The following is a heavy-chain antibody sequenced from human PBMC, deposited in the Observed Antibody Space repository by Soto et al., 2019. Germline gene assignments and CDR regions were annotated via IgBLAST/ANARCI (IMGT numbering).Heavy chain of an antibody. CDR3: AREADYYASSGYYPKWFDP. Sequence: SETLSLTCAVSGGSISSSNWWSWVRQPPGKGLEWIGEIYHSGSTNYNPSLKSRVTISVDKSKNQFSLKLSSVTAADTAVYYCAREADYYASSGYYPKWFDPWGQGTLVTVSS. J-gene: IGHJ5*02. CDR2: IYHSGST. D-gene: IGHD3-22*01. V-gene: IGHV4-4*02. CDR1: GGSISSSNW.